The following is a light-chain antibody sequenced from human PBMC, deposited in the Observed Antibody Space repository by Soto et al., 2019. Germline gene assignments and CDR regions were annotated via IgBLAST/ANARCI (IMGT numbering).Light chain of an antibody. Sequence: DIQMTQSPSTLSASVGDRVTITCRASQSISSWLAWYQQKPGKATKLMIYDASSLESGVPSRFSGSGSGTDFTLTLSSLEPEDFAVYYCQQYGSSHQDTFGQGTKVDIK. CDR3: QQYGSSHQDT. V-gene: IGKV1-5*01. J-gene: IGKJ1*01. CDR1: QSISSW. CDR2: DAS.